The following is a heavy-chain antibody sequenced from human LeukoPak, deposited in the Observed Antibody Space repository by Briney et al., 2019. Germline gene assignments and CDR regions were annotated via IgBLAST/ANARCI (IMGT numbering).Heavy chain of an antibody. J-gene: IGHJ4*02. CDR1: GGTFSIYA. D-gene: IGHD2-15*01. V-gene: IGHV1-2*02. CDR2: INPNSGGT. CDR3: ARGQWYRIYCSGGSCYYFDY. Sequence: ASVTVSFKASGGTFSIYAISWVRQAPGQGLEWMGWINPNSGGTNYAQKFQGRVTMARDTSISTAYMELSRLRSDDTAVYYCARGQWYRIYCSGGSCYYFDYWGQGTLVTVSS.